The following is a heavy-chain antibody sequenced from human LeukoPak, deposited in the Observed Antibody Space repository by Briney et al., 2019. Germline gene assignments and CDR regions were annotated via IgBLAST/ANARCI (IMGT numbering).Heavy chain of an antibody. CDR2: IYYSGST. J-gene: IGHJ4*02. CDR3: ARSIDYYDSSGPDY. CDR1: GGSISSYY. Sequence: SETLSLTCTVSGGSISSYYWSWIRQPPGKGLEWIGHIYYSGSTNYNPSLKSRVTISVDTSKNQFSLKLSSVTAADTAVYYCARSIDYYDSSGPDYWGQGTLVTVSS. D-gene: IGHD3-22*01. V-gene: IGHV4-59*12.